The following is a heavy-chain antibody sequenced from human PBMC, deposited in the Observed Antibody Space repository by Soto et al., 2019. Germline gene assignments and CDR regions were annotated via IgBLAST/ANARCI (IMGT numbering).Heavy chain of an antibody. CDR2: INHSGST. J-gene: IGHJ5*02. CDR3: ARGDNYDILTGYPGANWFGP. CDR1: GGSFRGYY. D-gene: IGHD3-9*01. V-gene: IGHV4-34*01. Sequence: SETLCLTCAVDGGSFRGYYWSWIRQPPGKGLEWIGEINHSGSTNYNPSLKSRVTISVDTSKNQFSRKLSSVTAADTAVYYCARGDNYDILTGYPGANWFGPWGQGTLVTVSS.